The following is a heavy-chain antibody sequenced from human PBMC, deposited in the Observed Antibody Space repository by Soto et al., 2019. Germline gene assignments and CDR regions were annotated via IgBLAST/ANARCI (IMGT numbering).Heavy chain of an antibody. J-gene: IGHJ6*02. CDR1: GYSFTTYW. V-gene: IGHV5-51*01. CDR2: INPGDFDT. Sequence: RGESLKISCKASGYSFTTYWIAWVRQKPGKGLEWMGIINPGDFDTRYSPSFQGQVTISADRSSSTAYLQWTSLKASDTAMYYCARHEQYYYQYYGMDVWGQGTTVTVSS. CDR3: ARHEQYYYQYYGMDV.